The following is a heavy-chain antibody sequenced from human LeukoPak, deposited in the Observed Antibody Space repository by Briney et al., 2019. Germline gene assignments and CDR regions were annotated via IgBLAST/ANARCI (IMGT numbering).Heavy chain of an antibody. D-gene: IGHD2-15*01. CDR2: IYHSGST. V-gene: IGHV4-38-2*01. CDR1: GYSISSGYY. J-gene: IGHJ3*02. Sequence: SETLSLTCAASGYSISSGYYWGWIRQPPGKGLEWIGSIYHSGSTYYNPSLKSRVTISVDTSKNQFSLKLSSVTAADTAVYYCARPCSGGSCYSVGAFDIWGQGTMVTVSS. CDR3: ARPCSGGSCYSVGAFDI.